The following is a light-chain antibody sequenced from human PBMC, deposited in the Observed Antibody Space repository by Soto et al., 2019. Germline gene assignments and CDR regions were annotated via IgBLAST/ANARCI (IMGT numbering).Light chain of an antibody. Sequence: EVAMTQAPATLSVSPGERATLSCRASHSVSSSLAWYQQKPGQAPRLLISGASTRAAGIPARFSGSGSGTEFTPTISSLQSEDFAVYYCQHYNTWPWTFGQGTKVDIK. CDR1: HSVSSS. V-gene: IGKV3-15*01. J-gene: IGKJ1*01. CDR2: GAS. CDR3: QHYNTWPWT.